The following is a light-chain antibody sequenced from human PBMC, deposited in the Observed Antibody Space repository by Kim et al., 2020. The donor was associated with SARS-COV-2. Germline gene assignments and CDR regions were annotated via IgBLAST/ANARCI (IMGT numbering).Light chain of an antibody. CDR1: STNIGNNY. Sequence: NISGPGSSTNIGNNYVSWYQQLPGTAPQRLIYDNNKRPSGIPDRFSGSKSGASATLGITGLQTGDEADYYCGTWDSSLSAGVFGGGTQLTVL. J-gene: IGLJ2*01. CDR3: GTWDSSLSAGV. CDR2: DNN. V-gene: IGLV1-51*01.